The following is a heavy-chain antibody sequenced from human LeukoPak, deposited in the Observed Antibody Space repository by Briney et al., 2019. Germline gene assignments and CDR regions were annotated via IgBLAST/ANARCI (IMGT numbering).Heavy chain of an antibody. D-gene: IGHD3-10*01. CDR3: ARDKEKGGSGSKFDY. CDR2: ISSSGSTI. J-gene: IGHJ4*02. V-gene: IGHV3-48*04. CDR1: GFTVSSNY. Sequence: GGSLRLSCAASGFTVSSNYMNWVRQAPGKGLEWVSYISSSGSTIYYADSVKGRFTISRDNAKNSLYLQTNSLRAEDTAVYYCARDKEKGGSGSKFDYWGQGTLVTVSS.